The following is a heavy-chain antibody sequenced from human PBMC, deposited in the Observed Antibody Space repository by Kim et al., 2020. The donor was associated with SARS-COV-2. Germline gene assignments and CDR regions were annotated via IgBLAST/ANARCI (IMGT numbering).Heavy chain of an antibody. D-gene: IGHD6-19*01. Sequence: GGSLRLSCAASGLTFSTYYMHWVRQVPGKGLVWVSRINGDGSSTTYADSVKGRFTISRDNAKNTLYLQMNSLRGEDTAVYYCKGRRAMAGDFDYWGQGTLVTVSS. CDR1: GLTFSTYY. CDR3: KGRRAMAGDFDY. V-gene: IGHV3-74*01. CDR2: INGDGSST. J-gene: IGHJ4*02.